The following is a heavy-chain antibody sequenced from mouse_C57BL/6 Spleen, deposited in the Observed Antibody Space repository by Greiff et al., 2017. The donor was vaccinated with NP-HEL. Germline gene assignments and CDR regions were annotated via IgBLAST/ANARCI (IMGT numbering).Heavy chain of an antibody. D-gene: IGHD4-1*01. CDR1: GYTFTDYE. J-gene: IGHJ3*01. Sequence: QVQLQPSGAELVRPGASVTLSCKASGYTFTDYEMHWVKQTPVHDLEWIGAIDPETGGTAYNQKFKGKAILTADKSSSTAYMERRSLTSEDSAVYYCTLGRRACWGQGTLVTVSA. CDR2: IDPETGGT. CDR3: TLGRRAC. V-gene: IGHV1-15*01.